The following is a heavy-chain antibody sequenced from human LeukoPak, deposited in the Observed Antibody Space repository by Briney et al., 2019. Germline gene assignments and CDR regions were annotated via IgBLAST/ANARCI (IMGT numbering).Heavy chain of an antibody. CDR3: ARALPYYDSSGYYTFDY. D-gene: IGHD3-22*01. J-gene: IGHJ4*02. V-gene: IGHV1-46*01. CDR2: IGGST. Sequence: ASVKVSCKASGYTFSNYYIHWVRQAPGQGLEWMGIIGGSTNYAQKFQGRVTMTRDTSISTAYMELSRLRSDDTAVYYCARALPYYDSSGYYTFDYWGQGTLVTVSS. CDR1: GYTFSNYY.